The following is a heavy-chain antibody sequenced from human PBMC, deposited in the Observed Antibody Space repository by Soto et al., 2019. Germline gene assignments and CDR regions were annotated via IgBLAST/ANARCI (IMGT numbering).Heavy chain of an antibody. CDR2: INHSGST. Sequence: SETLSLTCAVYGGSFSGYYWSWIRQPPGKGLEWIGEINHSGSTNYNPSLKSRVTISVDTSKNQFSLKLSSVTAADTAVYYCARTPRVGFDYWGQGTLVTVSS. J-gene: IGHJ4*02. V-gene: IGHV4-34*01. CDR3: ARTPRVGFDY. D-gene: IGHD3-10*01. CDR1: GGSFSGYY.